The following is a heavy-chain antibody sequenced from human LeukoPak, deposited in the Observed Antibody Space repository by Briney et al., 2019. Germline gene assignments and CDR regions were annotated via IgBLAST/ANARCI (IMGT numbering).Heavy chain of an antibody. V-gene: IGHV1-69*05. CDR2: IIPIFGTA. Sequence: ASVKVSCKASGGTFSSYAISWVRQAPGQGLEWMGGIIPIFGTANYAQKFQGRVTMTTDTSTSTAYMEVRSLRSDDTAFYYCARAAAVAARLDYWGRGTLVTVSS. J-gene: IGHJ4*02. CDR3: ARAAAVAARLDY. CDR1: GGTFSSYA. D-gene: IGHD6-19*01.